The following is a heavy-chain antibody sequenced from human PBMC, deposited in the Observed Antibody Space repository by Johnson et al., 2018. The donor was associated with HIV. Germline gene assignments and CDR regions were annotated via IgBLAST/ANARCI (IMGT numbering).Heavy chain of an antibody. J-gene: IGHJ3*02. D-gene: IGHD6-13*01. CDR3: ARDLVAAAGTGGEYAFDI. CDR1: GFTFSSYG. Sequence: VQLVESGGGVVQPGRSLRLSCAASGFTFSSYGMSWVRQAPGKGLEWVSGINWNGGSTGYADSVKGRFTISRDNAKNSLYLQMNSLRAEDTALYYCARDLVAAAGTGGEYAFDIWGQGTMVTVSS. CDR2: INWNGGST. V-gene: IGHV3-20*04.